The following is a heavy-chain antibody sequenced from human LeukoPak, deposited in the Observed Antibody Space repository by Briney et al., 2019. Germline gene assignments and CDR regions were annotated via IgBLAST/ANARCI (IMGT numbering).Heavy chain of an antibody. CDR3: ARDPYDSSGYYGDGLFDY. CDR2: IYHSGST. D-gene: IGHD3-22*01. V-gene: IGHV4-38-2*02. CDR1: GYSISSGYY. J-gene: IGHJ4*02. Sequence: PSETLSLTCTVSGYSISSGYYWGWIRQPPGKGLEWIGSIYHSGSTYYNPSLKSRVTISVDTSKNQFSLKLSSVTAADTAVYYCARDPYDSSGYYGDGLFDYWGQGTLVTVSS.